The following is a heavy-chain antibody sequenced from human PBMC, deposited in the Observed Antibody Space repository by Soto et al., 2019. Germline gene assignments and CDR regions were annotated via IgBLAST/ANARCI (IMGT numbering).Heavy chain of an antibody. Sequence: EAQLLESGGELIQPGGSLRLSCAASGFTYSSHGMSWVRQAPGKGLEWIAGLSRGGGSTYYADHVKGRFTISRDNSKNTLDLIMNSLRVEDTALYYCARDGQYRTDGFDIWGQGTMVTVSS. V-gene: IGHV3-23*01. CDR3: ARDGQYRTDGFDI. CDR2: LSRGGGST. J-gene: IGHJ3*02. CDR1: GFTYSSHG. D-gene: IGHD5-12*01.